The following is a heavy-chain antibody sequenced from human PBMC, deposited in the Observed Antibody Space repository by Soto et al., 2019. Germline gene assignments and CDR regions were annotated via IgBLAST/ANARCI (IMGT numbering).Heavy chain of an antibody. V-gene: IGHV1-46*01. CDR2: INPSGGST. CDR3: ARDWAHYHFWSGRNLFDP. CDR1: GYTFTTYY. D-gene: IGHD3-3*01. Sequence: VSAKVSCKASGYTFTTYYMHWVRQAPGQGLEWMGVINPSGGSTSYAQKFQGRVTMTSDTSTSTVFMNLSSLRSEDTAVYYYARDWAHYHFWSGRNLFDPWGQGSLVIV. J-gene: IGHJ5*02.